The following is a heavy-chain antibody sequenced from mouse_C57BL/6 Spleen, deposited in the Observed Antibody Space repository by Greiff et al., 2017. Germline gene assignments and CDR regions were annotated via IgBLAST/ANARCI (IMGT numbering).Heavy chain of an antibody. CDR3: TREAGTDYFDY. V-gene: IGHV5-9-1*02. CDR2: ISSGGDYI. D-gene: IGHD4-1*01. Sequence: EVKLVESGEGLVKPGGSLKLSCAASGFTFSSYAMSWVRQTPEKRLEWVAYISSGGDYIYYADTVKGRFTISRDNARNTLYLQMSSLKSEDTAMYYCTREAGTDYFDYWGQGTTLTVSS. CDR1: GFTFSSYA. J-gene: IGHJ2*01.